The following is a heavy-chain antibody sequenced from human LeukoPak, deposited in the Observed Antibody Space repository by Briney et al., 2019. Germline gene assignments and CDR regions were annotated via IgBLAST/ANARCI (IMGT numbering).Heavy chain of an antibody. CDR3: ASLVDSSSWYDYFDY. Sequence: GGSLRLSCAASGFTFSSYSMTWVRQAPGKGLEWVSSISSSSSYIYYADSVKGRFTISRDNAKNSLYLQMNSLRAEGTAVYYCASLVDSSSWYDYFDYWGQGTLVTVSS. J-gene: IGHJ4*02. D-gene: IGHD6-13*01. V-gene: IGHV3-21*01. CDR2: ISSSSSYI. CDR1: GFTFSSYS.